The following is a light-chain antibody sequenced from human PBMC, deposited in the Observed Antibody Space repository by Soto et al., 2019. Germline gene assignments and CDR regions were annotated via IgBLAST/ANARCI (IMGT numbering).Light chain of an antibody. Sequence: EIVMTQSPVTLSVSPGERATLSCRASQSVSSNSAWYQQKPGQAPSLLIYGASTRATGIPARFSGSGSGTEFTLTISSLQSEDFAVYYCQQYNNWRPYTFGQGTKLEIK. CDR2: GAS. CDR1: QSVSSN. CDR3: QQYNNWRPYT. J-gene: IGKJ2*01. V-gene: IGKV3-15*01.